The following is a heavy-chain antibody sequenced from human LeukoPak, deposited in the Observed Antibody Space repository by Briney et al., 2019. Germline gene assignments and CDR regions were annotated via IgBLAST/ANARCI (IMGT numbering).Heavy chain of an antibody. CDR2: INHSGST. Sequence: GSLRLSCAASGFTVSSNYMSWVRQAPGKGLEWIGEINHSGSTKYNPSLKSRVTISVDTSKNQFSLKLSSVTAADTAVYYCARLPMKLYYYMDVWGKGTTVTVSS. CDR3: ARLPMKLYYYMDV. V-gene: IGHV4-34*01. CDR1: GFTVSSNY. J-gene: IGHJ6*03.